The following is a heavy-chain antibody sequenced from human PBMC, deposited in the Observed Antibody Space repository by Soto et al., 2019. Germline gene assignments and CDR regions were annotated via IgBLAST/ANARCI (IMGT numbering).Heavy chain of an antibody. D-gene: IGHD5-18*01. V-gene: IGHV4-59*01. Sequence: PSETLSLTCTVSGGSISSYYWSWIRQPRGKGLEWIGYIYYSGSTNYNPSLKSRVTISVDTSKNQFSLKLSSVTAADTAVYYCARARTQLWSLTGYFDLWGRGTLVTSPQ. J-gene: IGHJ2*01. CDR1: GGSISSYY. CDR2: IYYSGST. CDR3: ARARTQLWSLTGYFDL.